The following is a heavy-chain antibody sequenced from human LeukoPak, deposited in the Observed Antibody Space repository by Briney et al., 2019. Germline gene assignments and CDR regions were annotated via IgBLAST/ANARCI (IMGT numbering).Heavy chain of an antibody. CDR1: GFTFSSYG. V-gene: IGHV3-33*01. Sequence: GGSLRLSCAASGFTFSSYGMHWVRQAPGKGLERVAVIWYDGSNKYYADSVKGRFTISRDNSKNTLYLQMNSLRAEDTAVYYCARARLMVDTAMVPNYWGQGTLVTVSS. D-gene: IGHD5-18*01. J-gene: IGHJ4*02. CDR3: ARARLMVDTAMVPNY. CDR2: IWYDGSNK.